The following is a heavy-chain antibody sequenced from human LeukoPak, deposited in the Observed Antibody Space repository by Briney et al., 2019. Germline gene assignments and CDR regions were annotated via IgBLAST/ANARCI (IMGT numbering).Heavy chain of an antibody. V-gene: IGHV4-31*03. CDR1: GGSISSGGYY. J-gene: IGHJ4*02. CDR3: ARVLRDTAMVSGYFDY. D-gene: IGHD5-18*01. Sequence: SQTLSLTCTVSGGSISSGGYYWSWIRQHPGKGLEWIGYIYHSGYTYYNPSLKSRVTISVDTSKNQFSLKLSSVTAADTAVYYCARVLRDTAMVSGYFDYWGQGTLVTVSS. CDR2: IYHSGYT.